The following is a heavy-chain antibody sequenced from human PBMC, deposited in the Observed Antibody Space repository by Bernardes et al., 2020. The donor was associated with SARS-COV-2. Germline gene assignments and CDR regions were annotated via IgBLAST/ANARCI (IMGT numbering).Heavy chain of an antibody. J-gene: IGHJ3*02. Sequence: ASVKVSCKASGYTFTSYGISWVRQAPGQGLEWMGWISAYNGNTNYAQKLQGRVTMTTDTSTSTAYMELRSLRSDDTAVYYCARDMGYCSSTSCSIDAFDIWGQGTMVTVSS. CDR3: ARDMGYCSSTSCSIDAFDI. CDR2: ISAYNGNT. D-gene: IGHD2-2*01. V-gene: IGHV1-18*01. CDR1: GYTFTSYG.